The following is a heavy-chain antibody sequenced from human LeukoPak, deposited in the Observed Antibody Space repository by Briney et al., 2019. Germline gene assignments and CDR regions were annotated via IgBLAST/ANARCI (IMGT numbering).Heavy chain of an antibody. CDR3: AREYTIWGPGVNFDY. CDR1: GFTFSSYW. CDR2: IKQDGSEK. Sequence: GGSLRLSCAASGFTFSSYWMSWVRQAPGKGLEWVANIKQDGSEKYYVDSVKGRFTISRDNAKNSLYLQMNSLRAEDTAVYYCAREYTIWGPGVNFDYWGQGTLVTVSS. V-gene: IGHV3-7*01. D-gene: IGHD3-9*01. J-gene: IGHJ4*02.